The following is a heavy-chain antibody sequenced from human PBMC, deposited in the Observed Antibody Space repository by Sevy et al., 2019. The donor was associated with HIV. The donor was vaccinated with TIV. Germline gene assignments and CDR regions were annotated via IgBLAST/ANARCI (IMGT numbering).Heavy chain of an antibody. V-gene: IGHV3-30*02. CDR3: LRETDNSARWLDP. Sequence: GGSLRLSCAASGFTFNFHGMHWVRQAPGKGLEWVAFIWHDGSNKYMADSVKGRFTISRDNSKNTLFLQMNSLTVEDTAVYYCLRETDNSARWLDPWGQGTLFTVSS. J-gene: IGHJ5*02. CDR1: GFTFNFHG. D-gene: IGHD4-4*01. CDR2: IWHDGSNK.